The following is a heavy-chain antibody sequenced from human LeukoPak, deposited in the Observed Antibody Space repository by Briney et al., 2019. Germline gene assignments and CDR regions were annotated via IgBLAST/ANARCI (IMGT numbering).Heavy chain of an antibody. D-gene: IGHD3-16*01. CDR1: GFTFSSYW. CDR3: VRDVWGDRDGFFEY. Sequence: TGVSLRLSCAASGFTFSSYWMHWVRQAPGKGLVWVSRINSDGRSASYGDSVTGRFTMSRDNAKNTVYLQMNSLRAEDTAVYYCVRDVWGDRDGFFEYWGQGTLVTVSS. V-gene: IGHV3-74*01. CDR2: INSDGRSA. J-gene: IGHJ4*02.